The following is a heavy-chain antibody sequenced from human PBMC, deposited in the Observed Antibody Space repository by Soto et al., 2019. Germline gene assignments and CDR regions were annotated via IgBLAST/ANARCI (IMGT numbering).Heavy chain of an antibody. CDR2: ISYDGSNK. J-gene: IGHJ6*02. CDR1: GFTFSSYD. Sequence: QVQLVESGGGVVQPGRSLRLSCAASGFTFSSYDMHWVRQAPGKGLEWVAVISYDGSNKYYADSVKGRFTISRDNSKNTLYLQMNSLRAEDTAVYYCAKDRDIVLVPAAYGMDVWGQGTTVTVSS. CDR3: AKDRDIVLVPAAYGMDV. V-gene: IGHV3-30*18. D-gene: IGHD2-2*01.